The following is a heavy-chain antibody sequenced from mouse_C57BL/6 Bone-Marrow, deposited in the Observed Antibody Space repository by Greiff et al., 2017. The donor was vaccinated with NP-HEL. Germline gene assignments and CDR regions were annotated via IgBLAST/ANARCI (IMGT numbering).Heavy chain of an antibody. CDR2: ISYDGSN. CDR1: GYSITSGYY. V-gene: IGHV3-6*01. J-gene: IGHJ3*01. CDR3: ARGGEDFAD. Sequence: EVKLQESGPGLVKPSQSLSLTCSVTGYSITSGYYWNWIRQFPGNKLEWMGYISYDGSNNYNPSLKNRISITRDTSKNQFFLKLNSVTTEDTATYYCARGGEDFADWGQGTLVTVSA.